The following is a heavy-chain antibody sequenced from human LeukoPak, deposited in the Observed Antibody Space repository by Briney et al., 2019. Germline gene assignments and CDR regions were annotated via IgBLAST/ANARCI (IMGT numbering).Heavy chain of an antibody. CDR1: GYTFTSYA. CDR2: INAGNGNT. J-gene: IGHJ5*02. Sequence: ASVKVSCKDSGYTFTSYAMHWVRQAPGQRLEWMGWINAGNGNTKYSQKFQGRVTITRDTSASTAYMELSSLRSEDTAVYYCARSMVRGVITRPYWFDPWGQGTLVTVSS. D-gene: IGHD3-10*01. CDR3: ARSMVRGVITRPYWFDP. V-gene: IGHV1-3*01.